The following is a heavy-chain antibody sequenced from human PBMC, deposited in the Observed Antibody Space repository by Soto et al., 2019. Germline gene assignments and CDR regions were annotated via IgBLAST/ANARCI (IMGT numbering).Heavy chain of an antibody. J-gene: IGHJ4*02. CDR1: GGSITTGGSY. CDR3: ARARFQVLYGKPYFDS. V-gene: IGHV4-31*03. CDR2: IYHSGNT. D-gene: IGHD2-2*02. Sequence: SETLSLTCTVSGGSITTGGSYWSWNRQHPGKGLEWIGNIYHSGNTYYNPSLKSRLTISVDTSKNHFSLMVDAVTAADTAVYYCARARFQVLYGKPYFDSWGQGTLVTVSS.